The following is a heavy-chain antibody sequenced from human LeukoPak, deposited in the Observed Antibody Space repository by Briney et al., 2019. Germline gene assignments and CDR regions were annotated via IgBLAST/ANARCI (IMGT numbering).Heavy chain of an antibody. D-gene: IGHD3-16*01. CDR1: GGSLSSYY. V-gene: IGHV4-4*07. Sequence: SETLSPTCTVSGGSLSSYYWSWIRQPAGKGLEWIGRMSTSGSTYYNPSVKSRVTLSVDTSKNQFSLKLTSVTAADTAVYYCAREGGVRGLPDDWGQGTPVTVSS. CDR2: MSTSGST. J-gene: IGHJ4*02. CDR3: AREGGVRGLPDD.